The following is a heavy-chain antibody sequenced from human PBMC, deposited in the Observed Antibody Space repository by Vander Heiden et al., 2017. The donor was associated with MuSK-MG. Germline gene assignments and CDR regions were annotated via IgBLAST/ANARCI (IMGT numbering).Heavy chain of an antibody. D-gene: IGHD1-26*01. CDR3: VGSGNYGQDAFDI. V-gene: IGHV3-30*03. CDR2: ISNDGSHK. CDR1: GFVFSTYG. J-gene: IGHJ3*02. Sequence: QVQLVESGGGVVQPGRSLRLSCAASGFVFSTYGMHWVRQAPGKGLEWVALISNDGSHKYYADSVKGRFTISRDNSKDTVYLQMNSLRAEDTAVYYCVGSGNYGQDAFDIWARGTMVTVS.